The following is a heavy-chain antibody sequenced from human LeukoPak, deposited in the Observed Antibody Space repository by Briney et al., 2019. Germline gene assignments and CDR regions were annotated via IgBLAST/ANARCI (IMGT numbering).Heavy chain of an antibody. V-gene: IGHV3-33*01. CDR2: IWYDGSNK. J-gene: IGHJ4*02. CDR3: ASHHPQFRYFDY. CDR1: GFTFSSYG. Sequence: GGSLRLSCAASGFTFSSYGMHWVRQAPGEGLEWVAVIWYDGSNKYYADSVKGRFTISRDNSKNTLYLQMNSLRAEDTAVYYCASHHPQFRYFDYWGQGTLVTVSS.